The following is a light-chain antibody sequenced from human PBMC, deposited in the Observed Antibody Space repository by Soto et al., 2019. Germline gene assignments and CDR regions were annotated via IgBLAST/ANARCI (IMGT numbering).Light chain of an antibody. CDR3: QQRSNWPPT. CDR1: QSVSSY. V-gene: IGKV3-11*01. CDR2: DAS. Sequence: EIVLTQSPATLSLSPGERATLSCRASQSVSSYLAWYQQKPGQAPRLLIYDASNRATGIPARFSGSGSGTDSTLTISSLEPEDFVVYYCQQRSNWPPTFGGGTKVEIK. J-gene: IGKJ4*01.